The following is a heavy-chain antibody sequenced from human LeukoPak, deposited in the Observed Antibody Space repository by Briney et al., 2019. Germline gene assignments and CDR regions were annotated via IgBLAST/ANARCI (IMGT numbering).Heavy chain of an antibody. V-gene: IGHV3-74*01. CDR2: INSDGSST. J-gene: IGHJ3*02. CDR1: GFTFSSYW. Sequence: PGGSLRLSCAASGFTFSSYWMHWVRQAPGKELVWVSRINSDGSSTSYADSVKGRFTISRDNAKNTLYLQMNSLRAEDTAVYYCARGGAYSSGPRGSHGAFDIWGQGTMVTVSS. CDR3: ARGGAYSSGPRGSHGAFDI. D-gene: IGHD6-19*01.